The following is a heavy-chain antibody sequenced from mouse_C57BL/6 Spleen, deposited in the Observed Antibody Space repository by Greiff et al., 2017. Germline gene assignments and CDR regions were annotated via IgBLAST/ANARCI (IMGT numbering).Heavy chain of an antibody. J-gene: IGHJ4*01. CDR2: INPSNGGT. Sequence: QVHVKQPGTELVKPGASVKLSCKASGYTFTSYWMHWVKQRPGQGLEWIGNINPSNGGTNYNEKFKSKATLTVDKSSSTAYMQLSSLTSEDSAVYYCARFAYYSNFYAMDYWGQGTSVTVSS. CDR3: ARFAYYSNFYAMDY. D-gene: IGHD2-5*01. V-gene: IGHV1-53*01. CDR1: GYTFTSYW.